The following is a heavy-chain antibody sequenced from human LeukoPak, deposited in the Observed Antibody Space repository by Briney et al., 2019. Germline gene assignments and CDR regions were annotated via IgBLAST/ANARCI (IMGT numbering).Heavy chain of an antibody. D-gene: IGHD3-9*01. J-gene: IGHJ4*02. Sequence: GGSLRLSCAASGFTFSSYGMHWVRQAPGKGLEWVAFIRYDGSNKYYADSVKGRFTISRDNSKNTLYLQMNSLRAEDTAVYYCAKDRYYDILTAYIDYWGQGTLVTVSS. CDR2: IRYDGSNK. CDR3: AKDRYYDILTAYIDY. V-gene: IGHV3-30*02. CDR1: GFTFSSYG.